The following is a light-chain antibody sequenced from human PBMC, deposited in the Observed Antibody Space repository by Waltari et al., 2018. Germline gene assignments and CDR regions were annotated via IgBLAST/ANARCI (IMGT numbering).Light chain of an antibody. CDR1: QGINTY. V-gene: IGKV1-8*01. CDR3: QQYYSYPRT. Sequence: AIRMTQSPSSFSASTGDRVTITCRASQGINTYLAWYQQKPGKAPRLLIYAASTLQGGVPSRFSGSGSGTDFTLTISSLQSEDFATYYCQQYYSYPRTFGPGTKVESK. CDR2: AAS. J-gene: IGKJ1*01.